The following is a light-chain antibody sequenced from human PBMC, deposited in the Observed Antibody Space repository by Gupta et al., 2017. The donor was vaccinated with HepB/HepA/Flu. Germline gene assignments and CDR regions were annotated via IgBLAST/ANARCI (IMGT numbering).Light chain of an antibody. J-gene: IGKJ4*01. V-gene: IGKV4-1*01. Sequence: DIVMAQSPDSLAVSLGERATINCKSSQSVLYTSNNKNYLAWYQQKPGQPPKLLIYWASSRQSGVPDRFSGNGSGTDFTLTSSSLQAEDVAIYYCQQYASTPLTFGGGTKVEIK. CDR1: QSVLYTSNNKNY. CDR2: WAS. CDR3: QQYASTPLT.